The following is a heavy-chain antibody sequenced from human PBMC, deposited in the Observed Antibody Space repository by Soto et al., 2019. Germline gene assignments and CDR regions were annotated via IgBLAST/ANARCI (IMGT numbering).Heavy chain of an antibody. Sequence: VSSVASGYTFTSYCISWVRRDPGQGLEWMGWISAYNGNTNYAQKLQGRETMTPDTSTRTADMELRSLRANDTAVYYCARGRGYYYNRRGGWGQGTTGTVS. CDR3: ARGRGYYYNRRGG. CDR1: GYTFTSYC. V-gene: IGHV1-18*04. CDR2: ISAYNGNT. J-gene: IGHJ6*02.